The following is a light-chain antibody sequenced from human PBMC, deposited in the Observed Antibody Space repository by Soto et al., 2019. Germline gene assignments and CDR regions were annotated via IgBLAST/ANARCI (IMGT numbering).Light chain of an antibody. J-gene: IGKJ1*01. V-gene: IGKV1-5*01. CDR2: DAS. Sequence: DFQMTQSPSALSASVGDRVTITCRASQSISTWLAWYQQKPGKAPKVLIYDASSLESGVPSRFNGSGSGTECTLTISSLQPDEFATYYCQQYNDYSRTFGQGTKVELK. CDR3: QQYNDYSRT. CDR1: QSISTW.